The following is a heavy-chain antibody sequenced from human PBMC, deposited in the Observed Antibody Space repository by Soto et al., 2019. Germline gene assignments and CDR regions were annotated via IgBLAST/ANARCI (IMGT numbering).Heavy chain of an antibody. D-gene: IGHD7-27*01. J-gene: IGHJ4*02. Sequence: SGPTLVNPTQTLALTCTFSGFSRTTSGVGVGWIRKTPGKALEWLAVIYWDDDKRYNPSLKNRLTITKDTSKNQVVLIMADMDPVDTGTYFCAHRGYMYGNWDHGYFDYWGQGTLVTISS. CDR3: AHRGYMYGNWDHGYFDY. V-gene: IGHV2-5*02. CDR1: GFSRTTSGVG. CDR2: IYWDDDK.